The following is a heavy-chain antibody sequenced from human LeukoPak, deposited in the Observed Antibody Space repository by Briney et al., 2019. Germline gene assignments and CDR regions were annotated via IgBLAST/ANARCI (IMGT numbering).Heavy chain of an antibody. CDR2: IKSKTDGATT. J-gene: IGHJ4*02. CDR1: GFTFSNAW. Sequence: GSLRLSCAASGFTFSNAWMSWVRQAPGKGLEWVGRIKSKTDGATTDYAAPVKGRFTISRDDSKNTLYLQMNSLTTEDTAVYYCTTAPLYGGNSMMWYWGQGTLVTVSS. V-gene: IGHV3-15*01. D-gene: IGHD4-23*01. CDR3: TTAPLYGGNSMMWY.